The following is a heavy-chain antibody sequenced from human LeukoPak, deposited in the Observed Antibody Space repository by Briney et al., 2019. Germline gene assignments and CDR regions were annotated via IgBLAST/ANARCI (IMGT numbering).Heavy chain of an antibody. D-gene: IGHD4-17*01. CDR2: ISAYNGNT. V-gene: IGHV1-18*04. J-gene: IGHJ5*02. CDR1: GYTFTGYY. CDR3: ARATVPLRTNWFDP. Sequence: ASVKVSCKTSGYTFTGYYTHWVRQAPGQGLEWMGWISAYNGNTNYAQKLQGRVTMTTDTSTSTAYMELRSLRSDDTAVYYCARATVPLRTNWFDPWGQGTLVTVSS.